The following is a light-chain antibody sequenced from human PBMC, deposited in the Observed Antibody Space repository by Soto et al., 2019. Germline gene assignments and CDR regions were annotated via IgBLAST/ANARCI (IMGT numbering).Light chain of an antibody. Sequence: EVVMTQSPATLSVSLGDRATLACRASQSVSSYLTWYQQKPGQAPRLLVYAASTRATGVPARFSGSGSGTEFTLTISSLQSEDFAVYSCQQYNNWPLTFGGGTKVDI. CDR3: QQYNNWPLT. CDR1: QSVSSY. CDR2: AAS. J-gene: IGKJ4*01. V-gene: IGKV3-15*01.